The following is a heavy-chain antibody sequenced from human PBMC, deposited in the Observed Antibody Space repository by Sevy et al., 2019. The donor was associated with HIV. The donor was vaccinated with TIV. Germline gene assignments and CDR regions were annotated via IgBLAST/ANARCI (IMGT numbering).Heavy chain of an antibody. CDR1: GGSISSSSYY. Sequence: SETLSLTCTVSGGSISSSSYYWGWIRQPPGKGLEWIGRIYYSGSTYYNPSLKSRVTISVDTSKNQFSLKLSSVTAADTAVYYCARGMGATRYYFDYWGQGTLVTVSS. D-gene: IGHD1-26*01. V-gene: IGHV4-39*01. J-gene: IGHJ4*02. CDR2: IYYSGST. CDR3: ARGMGATRYYFDY.